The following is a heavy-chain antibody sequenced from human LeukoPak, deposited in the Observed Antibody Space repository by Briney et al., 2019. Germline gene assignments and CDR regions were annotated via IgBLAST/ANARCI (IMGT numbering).Heavy chain of an antibody. Sequence: ASVKVSCKASGYTLTSYDINWVRQATGQGLEWMGWMNPNSGNTGYAQKFQGRVTITRNTSISTAYMELSSLRSEDTAVYYCARAIRVPAATYYFDYWGQGTLVTVSS. CDR1: GYTLTSYD. CDR2: MNPNSGNT. D-gene: IGHD2-2*01. V-gene: IGHV1-8*03. J-gene: IGHJ4*02. CDR3: ARAIRVPAATYYFDY.